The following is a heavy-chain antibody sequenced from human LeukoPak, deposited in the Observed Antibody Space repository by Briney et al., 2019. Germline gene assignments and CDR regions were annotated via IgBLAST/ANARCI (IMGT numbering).Heavy chain of an antibody. CDR3: VRGVDQ. V-gene: IGHV4-38-2*02. CDR1: GYSISSGFH. CDR2: FYYTGIS. Sequence: PSETLSLTCTVSGYSISSGFHWGWIRQPPGKGLEWIGNFYYTGISIYNPSLKSRVTISVDRSKNQFSLRLDSVTAADTAVYYCVRGVDQWGQGSLVTVSP. J-gene: IGHJ4*02.